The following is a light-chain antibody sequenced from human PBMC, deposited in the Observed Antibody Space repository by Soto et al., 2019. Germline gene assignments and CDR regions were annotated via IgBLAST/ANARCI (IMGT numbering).Light chain of an antibody. CDR3: SSSTTSYFYV. J-gene: IGLJ1*01. CDR1: GGDIGSCDY. Sequence: QSALTQAAAVSVSPEQSIRISCTGGGGDIGSCDYVSGYHQHPGTAPKLLMSGSKNRPSAVSSRFSASKSALTASLTISRVQDEDVAHYYSSSSTTSYFYVFGPGPKVTV. CDR2: GSK. V-gene: IGLV2-14*03.